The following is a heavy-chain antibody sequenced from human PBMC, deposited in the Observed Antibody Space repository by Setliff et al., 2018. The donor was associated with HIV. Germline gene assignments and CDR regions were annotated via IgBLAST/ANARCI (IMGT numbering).Heavy chain of an antibody. V-gene: IGHV3-74*01. D-gene: IGHD3-10*01. Sequence: PGGSLRLSCAASGFTFSRYWMHWVRQAPGQGLVWVSGINNDTTTTTYADSVKGRFTISRDDSKNTVYLQMHSLRVEDTAVYYCARGVKWLDPWGQGTLVTVSS. CDR3: ARGVKWLDP. CDR2: INNDTTTT. J-gene: IGHJ5*02. CDR1: GFTFSRYW.